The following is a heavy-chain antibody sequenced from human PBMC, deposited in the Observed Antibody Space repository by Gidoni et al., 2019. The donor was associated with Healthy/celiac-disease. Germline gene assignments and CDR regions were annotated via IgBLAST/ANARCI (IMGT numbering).Heavy chain of an antibody. J-gene: IGHJ4*02. V-gene: IGHV3-21*01. CDR3: ARGPGGYDSSGYGNDFDY. Sequence: EVQLVESGGGLVKPGGSLRLSCAASGFTFSSYSMNWVRQAPGKGLEWVSSISSSSSYIYYADSVKGRFTISRDNAKNSLYLQMNSLRAEDTAVYYCARGPGGYDSSGYGNDFDYWGQGTLVTVSS. D-gene: IGHD3-22*01. CDR2: ISSSSSYI. CDR1: GFTFSSYS.